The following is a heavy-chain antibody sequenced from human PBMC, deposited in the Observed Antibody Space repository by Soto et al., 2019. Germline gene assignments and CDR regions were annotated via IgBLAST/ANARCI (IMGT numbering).Heavy chain of an antibody. J-gene: IGHJ4*02. D-gene: IGHD3-22*01. CDR1: GFSFNNIW. CDR3: ASDSSVAPFDY. CDR2: IKKDGSEK. Sequence: GGSLRLSCAASGFSFNNIWMNWVRQAPGKGLEWVANIKKDGSEKNYVDSVKGRFTISRDNAKNSLYLQMNSLRAEDTAVYYCASDSSVAPFDYWGQGTLVTVSS. V-gene: IGHV3-7*01.